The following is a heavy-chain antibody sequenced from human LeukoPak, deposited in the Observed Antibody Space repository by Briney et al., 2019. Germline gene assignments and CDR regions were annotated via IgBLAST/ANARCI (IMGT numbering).Heavy chain of an antibody. D-gene: IGHD6-6*01. CDR3: ARDRRVYGARPAYFHH. V-gene: IGHV4-39*07. Sequence: SETLSLTCTVSGGSITSSTYYWGWIRQPPGKGLEWIGGVYYRRTTYYNPSLKSRVTMSLDTSKNQFSLRLSSVTAADTAVYYCARDRRVYGARPAYFHHWGQGTLVTVSS. CDR1: GGSITSSTYY. CDR2: VYYRRTT. J-gene: IGHJ1*01.